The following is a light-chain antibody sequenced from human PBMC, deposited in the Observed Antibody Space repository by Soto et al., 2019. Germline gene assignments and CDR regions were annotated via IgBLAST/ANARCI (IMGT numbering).Light chain of an antibody. CDR2: DVS. CDR3: SSYTSCSPV. Sequence: QSALTQPASVSGSPGQSITISCTGTSSDVGGYNYVSWYQQHPGKAPKLMIYDVSNRPSGVSNRFSGSKSGNTASLTISGLQAEDEADYYCSSYTSCSPVFGGGTKVTVL. CDR1: SSDVGGYNY. V-gene: IGLV2-14*01. J-gene: IGLJ2*01.